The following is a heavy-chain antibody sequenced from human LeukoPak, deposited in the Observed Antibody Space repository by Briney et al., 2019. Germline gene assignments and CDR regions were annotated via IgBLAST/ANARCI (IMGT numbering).Heavy chain of an antibody. CDR3: VRVLASCGSDCLLY. CDR1: GFTFSSYW. Sequence: GGSLRLSCAASGFTFSSYWMHWVRQAPGKGLVWVSRINSDGSSTGYADSVKGRFTISRDNAKSTLSLQMNSLRVEDTAVYYCVRVLASCGSDCLLYRGQGSLVTVSS. CDR2: INSDGSST. V-gene: IGHV3-74*01. J-gene: IGHJ4*02. D-gene: IGHD2-21*02.